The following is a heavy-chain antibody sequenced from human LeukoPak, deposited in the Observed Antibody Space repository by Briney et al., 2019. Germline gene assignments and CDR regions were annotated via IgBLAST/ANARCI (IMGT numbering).Heavy chain of an antibody. J-gene: IGHJ4*02. D-gene: IGHD3-3*01. Sequence: ASVKVSCKTSGYTFTSYYMHWVRQAPGQGLEWMGTINPSGGSTSYAQKFQGRVTMTRHTSTSTVYMELSSLRSEDTAVYYCARGPSTILFDYWGQGTLVTVSS. V-gene: IGHV1-46*01. CDR3: ARGPSTILFDY. CDR2: INPSGGST. CDR1: GYTFTSYY.